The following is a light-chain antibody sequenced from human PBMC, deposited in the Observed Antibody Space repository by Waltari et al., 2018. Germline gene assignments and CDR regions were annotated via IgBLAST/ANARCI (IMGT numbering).Light chain of an antibody. CDR2: DSS. J-gene: IGKJ4*01. CDR1: QNVSTY. V-gene: IGKV3-11*01. Sequence: EIVLTQSPATLSLSPGERATLSCRASQNVSTYLAWYQQKPGRAPTLLMYDSSNRATGIPARFSGSGSGTDFSLTISSLESEDFAIYYCQHRSNWPPGVTFGGGTKVEIK. CDR3: QHRSNWPPGVT.